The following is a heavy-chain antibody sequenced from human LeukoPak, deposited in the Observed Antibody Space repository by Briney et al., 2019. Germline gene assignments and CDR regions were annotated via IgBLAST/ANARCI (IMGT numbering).Heavy chain of an antibody. Sequence: PSETLSLTCTVSGGSISSGGYYWSWIRQPPGKGLEWIGYIYHSGSTYYNPSLKSRVTISVDRSKNQFSLKLSSVTAADTAVYYCARSTDCSGGSCSEAKYNWFVPWGQGTLVTVSS. J-gene: IGHJ5*02. CDR1: GGSISSGGYY. CDR3: ARSTDCSGGSCSEAKYNWFVP. D-gene: IGHD2-15*01. CDR2: IYHSGST. V-gene: IGHV4-30-2*01.